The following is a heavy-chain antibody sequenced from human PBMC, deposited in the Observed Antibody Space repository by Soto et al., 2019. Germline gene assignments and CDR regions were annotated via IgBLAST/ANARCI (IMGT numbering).Heavy chain of an antibody. J-gene: IGHJ4*02. CDR1: GGSISSGGYY. Sequence: QVQLQESGPGLVKPSQTLSLTCTVSGGSISSGGYYWSWIRQHPGKGLEWIGYIFYSGSTYYNPSPKGRVAISGDTSKNQFSLQLRSVSAADPAVYYCARAPGDYFDYWAQGTLVTVSS. V-gene: IGHV4-31*03. CDR3: ARAPGDYFDY. CDR2: IFYSGST.